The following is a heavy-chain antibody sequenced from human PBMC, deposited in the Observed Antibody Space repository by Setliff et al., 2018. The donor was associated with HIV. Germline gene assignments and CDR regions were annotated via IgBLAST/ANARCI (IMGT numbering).Heavy chain of an antibody. Sequence: LSLTCTVSGGSIIINDYYWGWIRQPPGKGLEWIGSIVYSGTTYYNVSLESRVTISVDTSKNQFSPKLSSVTAADTAVYYCVRSGYSGHFDVWGQGTMVTVSS. CDR1: GGSIIINDYY. CDR3: VRSGYSGHFDV. J-gene: IGHJ3*01. D-gene: IGHD5-12*01. CDR2: IVYSGTT. V-gene: IGHV4-39*01.